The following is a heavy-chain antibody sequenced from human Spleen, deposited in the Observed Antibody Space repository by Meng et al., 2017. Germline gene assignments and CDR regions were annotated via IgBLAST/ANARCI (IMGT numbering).Heavy chain of an antibody. CDR3: ATQLGQLWFRPGYFDY. D-gene: IGHD5-18*01. J-gene: IGHJ4*02. V-gene: IGHV3-23*01. Sequence: GESLKISCAASGFTFSSYWMSWVRQAPGKGLEWVSGISGSGDSTYYADSVKGRFTISRDNSKNTLYLQMSSLRAEDTAVYYCATQLGQLWFRPGYFDYWGQGTLVTVSS. CDR1: GFTFSSYW. CDR2: ISGSGDST.